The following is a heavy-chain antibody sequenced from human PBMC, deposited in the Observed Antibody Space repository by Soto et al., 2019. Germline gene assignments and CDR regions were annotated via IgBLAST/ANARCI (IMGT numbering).Heavy chain of an antibody. V-gene: IGHV3-23*01. CDR1: EFTFNNYA. D-gene: IGHD3-3*01. J-gene: IGHJ6*02. Sequence: VGSLRLSCAASEFTFNNYAMTWVRQTPGKGLEWVAGISGPGGRTYYADSVKGRFTISRDNSKNTLFLQMNGLRGEDTAVYYCAKVESYDFWGGYDYYDYSHYGMDVWGQGTTVTVSS. CDR2: ISGPGGRT. CDR3: AKVESYDFWGGYDYYDYSHYGMDV.